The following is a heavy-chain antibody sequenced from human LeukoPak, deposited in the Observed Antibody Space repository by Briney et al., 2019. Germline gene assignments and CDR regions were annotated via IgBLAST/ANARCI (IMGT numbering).Heavy chain of an antibody. D-gene: IGHD5-12*01. CDR2: IYSSGST. CDR1: GGSISSYY. J-gene: IGHJ4*02. CDR3: ARMSNMGGRYSGYDYPFDY. V-gene: IGHV4-59*01. Sequence: PSETLSLTCTVSGGSISSYYWSWIWQPPEKGLEWIGYIYSSGSTDYNPSLKSRVTISVDTSKNQFSLKLSSVTAADTAVYYCARMSNMGGRYSGYDYPFDYWGQGTLVTVSS.